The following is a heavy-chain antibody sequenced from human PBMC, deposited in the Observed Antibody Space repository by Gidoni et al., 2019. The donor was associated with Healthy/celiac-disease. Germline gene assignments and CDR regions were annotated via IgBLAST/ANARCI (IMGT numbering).Heavy chain of an antibody. D-gene: IGHD6-13*01. J-gene: IGHJ6*02. CDR2: INPNSGGT. Sequence: QVQLVQSGAEVKKPGASVKVSCKASGYTFTGSYMHWVRQAPGQGLEWMGWINPNSGGTNYAQKFQGWVTMTRDTSISTAYMELSRLRSDDTAVYYCARDSPYSIAAAGKGAPGDYYYYYGMDVWGQGTTVTVSS. V-gene: IGHV1-2*04. CDR3: ARDSPYSIAAAGKGAPGDYYYYYGMDV. CDR1: GYTFTGSY.